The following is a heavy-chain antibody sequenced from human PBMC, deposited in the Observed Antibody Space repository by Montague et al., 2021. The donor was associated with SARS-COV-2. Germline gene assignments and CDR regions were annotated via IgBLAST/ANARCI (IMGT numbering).Heavy chain of an antibody. V-gene: IGHV4-39*01. CDR1: GGSISSSSYY. CDR2: IYYSGST. J-gene: IGHJ4*02. D-gene: IGHD3-22*01. Sequence: SETLSLTCTVSGGSISSSSYYWGWIRQPPGKGLEWIGSIYYSGSTYYNPSLKSRVTISVDTSKNQFSLKLSSVTAADTAVYYCARQVGTMIVVVITMIRNYFDYWGQGTLVTVSS. CDR3: ARQVGTMIVVVITMIRNYFDY.